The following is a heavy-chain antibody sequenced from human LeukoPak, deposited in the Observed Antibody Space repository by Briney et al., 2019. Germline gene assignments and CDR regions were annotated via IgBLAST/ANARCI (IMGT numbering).Heavy chain of an antibody. J-gene: IGHJ3*02. Sequence: GGSLRLSCSASGFTFSSYAMHWVRQAPGKGLEDVSSITRNGGSTYYADSVQGRFTISRHNPKNTLYLQIGSLRAEDMAVYYCARGGSSYAFYIWGRGTKVSVSS. D-gene: IGHD3-16*01. CDR3: ARGGSSYAFYI. V-gene: IGHV3-64*02. CDR2: ITRNGGST. CDR1: GFTFSSYA.